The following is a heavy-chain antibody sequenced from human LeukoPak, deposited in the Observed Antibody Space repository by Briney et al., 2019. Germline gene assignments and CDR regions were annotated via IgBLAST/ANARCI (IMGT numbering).Heavy chain of an antibody. J-gene: IGHJ6*03. Sequence: SETLSLTCTVSGGSISSSSYYWGWIRQPPGKGLEWIGSIYHSGGTYYNPSLKSRVSVPLDTPKNQFSLKLTSVTAADTAVYYCARDETYSSDWQSNHNYYYMDVWGKGTTVTVSS. CDR1: GGSISSSSYY. D-gene: IGHD6-19*01. CDR2: IYHSGGT. V-gene: IGHV4-39*07. CDR3: ARDETYSSDWQSNHNYYYMDV.